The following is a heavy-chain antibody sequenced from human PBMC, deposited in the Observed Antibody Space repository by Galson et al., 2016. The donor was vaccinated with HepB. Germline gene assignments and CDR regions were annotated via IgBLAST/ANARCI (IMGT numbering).Heavy chain of an antibody. CDR2: ISYDGSNK. J-gene: IGHJ4*02. Sequence: SLRLSCAASGFTFSSYGMHWVRQAPGKGLEWVAVISYDGSNKYYADSVKGRFTISRDNSKNTQYLQLNSLRAEDTAVYYCARIIKTGTTSHFDYWGQGTLVTVAS. V-gene: IGHV3-30*03. CDR3: ARIIKTGTTSHFDY. CDR1: GFTFSSYG. D-gene: IGHD1-7*01.